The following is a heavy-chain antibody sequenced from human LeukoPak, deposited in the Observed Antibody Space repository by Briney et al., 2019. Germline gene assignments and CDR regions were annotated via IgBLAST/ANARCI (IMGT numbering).Heavy chain of an antibody. D-gene: IGHD2-15*01. Sequence: GGSLRLSCAASGFTFSIYSMKWVRQAPGKGLEWVSSISSSSSYIYYADSVKGRFTISRDNAKNSLYLQMNSLRAEDTAVYYCARDRVRYCSGGSCYAHAFDIWGQGTMVTVSS. V-gene: IGHV3-21*01. CDR1: GFTFSIYS. J-gene: IGHJ3*02. CDR2: ISSSSSYI. CDR3: ARDRVRYCSGGSCYAHAFDI.